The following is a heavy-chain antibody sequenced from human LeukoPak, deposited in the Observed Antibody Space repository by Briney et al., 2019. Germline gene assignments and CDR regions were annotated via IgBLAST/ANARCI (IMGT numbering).Heavy chain of an antibody. CDR3: ARDYHDSSGHTYYFDN. J-gene: IGHJ4*02. D-gene: IGHD3-22*01. CDR1: GYTFSGYY. CDR2: INPNTGGT. Sequence: GASVTVSCKASGYTFSGYYVHWVRQAPGRGLEWMGWINPNTGGTTYAQKFQGRVTMTRDTSISTAYMELSRLRSDDTAVYYCARDYHDSSGHTYYFDNWGQGTLVTVSS. V-gene: IGHV1-2*02.